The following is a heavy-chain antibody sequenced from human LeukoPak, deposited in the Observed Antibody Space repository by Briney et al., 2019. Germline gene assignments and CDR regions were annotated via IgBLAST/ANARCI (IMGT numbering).Heavy chain of an antibody. V-gene: IGHV1-18*01. CDR3: ARVARWLQPESDFDY. Sequence: ASVKVSCKASGYTFTSYGISWVRQAPGQGLEWMGGISAYNGNTNYAQKLQGRVTMTTDTSTSTAYMELRSLRSDDTAVYYCARVARWLQPESDFDYWGQGTLVTVSS. CDR1: GYTFTSYG. D-gene: IGHD5-24*01. J-gene: IGHJ4*02. CDR2: ISAYNGNT.